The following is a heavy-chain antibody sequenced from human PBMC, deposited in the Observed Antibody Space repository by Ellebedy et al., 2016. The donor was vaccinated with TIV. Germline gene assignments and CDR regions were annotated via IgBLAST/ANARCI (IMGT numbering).Heavy chain of an antibody. CDR1: GGTFSSYA. CDR3: QTGATVAHFY. CDR2: IIPILGIA. V-gene: IGHV1-69*04. J-gene: IGHJ4*02. Sequence: AASVKVSCKASGGTFSSYAISWVRQAPGQGLEWMGRIIPILGIANYAQKFQGRVTITADQSTSTAYMELSSLRSEDTAVYYCQTGATVAHFYWGQGTLVTVSS. D-gene: IGHD4-23*01.